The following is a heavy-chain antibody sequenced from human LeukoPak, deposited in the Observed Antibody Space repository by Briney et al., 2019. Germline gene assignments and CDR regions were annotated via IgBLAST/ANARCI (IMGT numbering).Heavy chain of an antibody. CDR1: GFTFSSYW. V-gene: IGHV3-66*02. CDR3: ASRIAAAGTDAFDI. J-gene: IGHJ3*02. CDR2: TYSDGSS. Sequence: PGGSLRLSCAASGFTFSSYWMSWVRQAPGKGLEWVSVTYSDGSSYYTDSVKGRFTISRDTSKNTLYLQMNSLRAEDTAVYCCASRIAAAGTDAFDIWGQGTMVTVSS. D-gene: IGHD6-13*01.